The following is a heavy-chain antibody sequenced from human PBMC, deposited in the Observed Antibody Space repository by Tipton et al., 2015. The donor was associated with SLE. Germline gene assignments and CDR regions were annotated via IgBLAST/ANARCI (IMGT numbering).Heavy chain of an antibody. CDR1: GDSVTIKY. D-gene: IGHD3-16*01. V-gene: IGHV4-4*07. CDR2: IFINGNVDTGT. J-gene: IGHJ4*02. CDR3: AKDRGTYPGPYFEN. Sequence: TLSLTCSVSGDSVTIKYWNWIRQPAGKGLEWIGRIFINGNVDTGTRYNPSFRSRVTMSIDTSKNQFALNLRSVTAADTAVYYCAKDRGTYPGPYFENWGQGTLVTVSS.